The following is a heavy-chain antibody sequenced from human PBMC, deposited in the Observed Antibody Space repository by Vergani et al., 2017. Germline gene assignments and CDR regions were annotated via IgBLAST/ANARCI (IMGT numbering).Heavy chain of an antibody. Sequence: EVQLVESGGGLVQPGGSLRLSCAASGFTFSSYWMSWVRQAPGKGLEWVANIKQDGSEKYYVDSVKGRFTISRDNAKNSLYLRMNSLRAEDTAVYYCARDSPNTAMVTGDYWGQGTLVTVSS. CDR1: GFTFSSYW. CDR2: IKQDGSEK. J-gene: IGHJ4*02. CDR3: ARDSPNTAMVTGDY. V-gene: IGHV3-7*01. D-gene: IGHD5-18*01.